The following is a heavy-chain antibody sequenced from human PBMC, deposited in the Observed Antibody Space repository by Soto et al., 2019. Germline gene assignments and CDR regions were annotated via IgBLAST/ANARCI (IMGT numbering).Heavy chain of an antibody. J-gene: IGHJ4*02. CDR1: GFSFSIYA. Sequence: EVQLLESGGGLVRPGGSLRLSCAASGFSFSIYAMSWVRQAPGKGLEWGSAISGSGENTDYVDTVKGRFPISRDNSKHTLYQQMSSLRVEDTAVYCWASPRSGERGAIDYWGQGTLVTVSS. V-gene: IGHV3-23*01. D-gene: IGHD4-17*01. CDR3: ASPRSGERGAIDY. CDR2: ISGSGENT.